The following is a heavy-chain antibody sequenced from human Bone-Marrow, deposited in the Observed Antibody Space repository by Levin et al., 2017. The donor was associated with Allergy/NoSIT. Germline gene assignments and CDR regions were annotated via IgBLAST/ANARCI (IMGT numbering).Heavy chain of an antibody. CDR3: ARRTTVYNWSDYYFDY. D-gene: IGHD1-1*01. CDR1: GYTFTGHS. Sequence: ASVKVSCKASGYTFTGHSIHWVRQAPGQGLEWMGWIDPNNGGSNYAQQFQGRVTMTRDTSISTAFMELSRLTSDDTANYYCARRTTVYNWSDYYFDYWGQGTLVTVSS. V-gene: IGHV1-2*02. J-gene: IGHJ4*02. CDR2: IDPNNGGS.